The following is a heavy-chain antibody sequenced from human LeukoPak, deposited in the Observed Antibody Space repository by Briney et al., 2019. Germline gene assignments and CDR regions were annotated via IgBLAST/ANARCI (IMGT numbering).Heavy chain of an antibody. Sequence: PSETLSLTCTVSGGSIRRSSYYWGWIRQPPGKGLEGIGSIYYSGSTYYNPSLKSRVTISVDTSKNQFSLKLSSVTAADTAVYYCTRTGDSPVTPPYYWGQGTLVTVPS. J-gene: IGHJ4*02. CDR1: GGSIRRSSYY. CDR3: TRTGDSPVTPPYY. D-gene: IGHD4-17*01. V-gene: IGHV4-39*01. CDR2: IYYSGST.